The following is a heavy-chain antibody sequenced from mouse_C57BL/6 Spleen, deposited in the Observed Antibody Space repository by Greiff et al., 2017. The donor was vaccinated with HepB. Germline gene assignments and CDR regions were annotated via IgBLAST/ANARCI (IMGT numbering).Heavy chain of an antibody. CDR2: IDPSDSYT. CDR1: GYTFTSYW. D-gene: IGHD4-1*01. Sequence: QVQLQQPGAVLVMPGASVKLSCKASGYTFTSYWMHWVKQRPGQGLEWIGEIDPSDSYTNYNQKFKGKSTLTVDKSSSTAYMQLSSLTSEDSAVYYCATVTGKDAMDYWGQGTSVTVSS. CDR3: ATVTGKDAMDY. J-gene: IGHJ4*01. V-gene: IGHV1-69*01.